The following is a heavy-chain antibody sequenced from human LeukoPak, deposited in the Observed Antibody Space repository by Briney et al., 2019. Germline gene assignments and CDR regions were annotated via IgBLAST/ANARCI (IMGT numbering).Heavy chain of an antibody. J-gene: IGHJ4*02. D-gene: IGHD5-12*01. V-gene: IGHV3-23*01. CDR3: AKDGAWLRFDD. Sequence: GGSLRLSCEASGFGVSSNAMAWVRQAPGKGLEWVSGLGSDGRTHYADSVKGRFTIPRDHSKNTVYLQMNSLRDEDTALYYCAKDGAWLRFDDWGQGILVTVSS. CDR1: GFGVSSNA. CDR2: LGSDGRT.